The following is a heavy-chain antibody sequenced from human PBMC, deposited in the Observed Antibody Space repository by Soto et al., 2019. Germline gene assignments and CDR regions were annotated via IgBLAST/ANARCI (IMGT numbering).Heavy chain of an antibody. Sequence: EVQLVESGGGLVQPGESLRLSCAASGFTFSGFSMNWVRQAPGKGLEWVSYIGTSGSTIYYAHSVKGRFTISRDNAKTSLYLQMNSLRDEDTAVYDCARDYDFWSGYYTGICDYWGQGTLVTVSS. D-gene: IGHD3-3*01. V-gene: IGHV3-48*02. CDR3: ARDYDFWSGYYTGICDY. CDR2: IGTSGSTI. J-gene: IGHJ4*02. CDR1: GFTFSGFS.